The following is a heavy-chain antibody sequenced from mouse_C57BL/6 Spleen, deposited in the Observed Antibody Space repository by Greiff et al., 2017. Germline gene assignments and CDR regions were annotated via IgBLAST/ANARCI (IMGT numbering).Heavy chain of an antibody. J-gene: IGHJ2*01. CDR2: INPSSGYT. CDR1: GYTFTSYW. CDR3: ARSLFDY. Sequence: QVQLQQSGAELAKPGASVKLSCKASGYTFTSYWMHWVKQRPGQGLEWIGYINPSSGYTKYNQKFKDKATLTAYKSSSTAYMQLSSLTYEDSAVYYCARSLFDYWGQGTTLTVSS. V-gene: IGHV1-7*01.